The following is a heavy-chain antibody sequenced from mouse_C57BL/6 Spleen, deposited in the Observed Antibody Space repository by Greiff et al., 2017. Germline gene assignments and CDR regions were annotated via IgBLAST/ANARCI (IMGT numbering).Heavy chain of an antibody. V-gene: IGHV1-80*01. CDR3: ARVFYDYAWFAY. Sequence: VQLQESGAELVKPGASVKISCKASGYAFSSYWMNWVKQRPGKGLEGIGQIYPGDGDTNYNGKFKGKATLTADKSSSTAYMQLSSLTSEDSAVYFCARVFYDYAWFAYWGQGTLVTVSA. J-gene: IGHJ3*01. CDR1: GYAFSSYW. CDR2: IYPGDGDT. D-gene: IGHD2-4*01.